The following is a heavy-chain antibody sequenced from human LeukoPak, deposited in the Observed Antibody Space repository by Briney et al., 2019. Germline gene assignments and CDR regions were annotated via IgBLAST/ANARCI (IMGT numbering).Heavy chain of an antibody. CDR2: IGAYNGNT. CDR1: GYTFTSYG. V-gene: IGHV1-18*01. D-gene: IGHD6-13*01. J-gene: IGHJ3*02. Sequence: GASVKVSCKASGYTFTSYGISWVRQAPGQGLEWMGWIGAYNGNTNYAQKLQGRVTMTTDTSTSTAYMELRSLRSDDTAVYYCARDPSSSWWQRDAFDIWGQGTMVTVSS. CDR3: ARDPSSSWWQRDAFDI.